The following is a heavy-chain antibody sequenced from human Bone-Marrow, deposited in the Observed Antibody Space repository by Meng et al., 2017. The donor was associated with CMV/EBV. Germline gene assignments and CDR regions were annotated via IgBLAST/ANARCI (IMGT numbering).Heavy chain of an antibody. J-gene: IGHJ4*02. CDR2: INPNSGGT. D-gene: IGHD3-3*01. CDR3: ARSAYITIFGVVIPYYFDY. Sequence: VPSGAEVKRPVGSVKVSCKASGYTFTGYYMHWVRQAPGQGLEWMGWINPNSGGTNYAQKFQGRVTMTRDTSISTAYMELSRLRSDDTAVYYCARSAYITIFGVVIPYYFDYWGQGTLVTVSS. V-gene: IGHV1-2*02. CDR1: GYTFTGYY.